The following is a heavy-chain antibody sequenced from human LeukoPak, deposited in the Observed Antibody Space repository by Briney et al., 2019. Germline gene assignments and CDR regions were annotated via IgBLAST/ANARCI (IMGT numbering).Heavy chain of an antibody. CDR2: ISSSSSTI. D-gene: IGHD3-9*01. CDR1: GFTFSSYS. CDR3: ALDYDILTGYTFDY. Sequence: PGGSLRLSCAASGFTFSSYSMNWVRQAPGKGLEWVSYISSSSSTIYYADSVKGRFTISRDNAKNSLYLQMNSLRAEDTAVYYCALDYDILTGYTFDYWGQGTLVTVSS. V-gene: IGHV3-48*01. J-gene: IGHJ4*02.